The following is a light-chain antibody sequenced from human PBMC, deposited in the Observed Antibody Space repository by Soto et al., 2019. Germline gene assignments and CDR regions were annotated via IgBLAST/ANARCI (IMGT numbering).Light chain of an antibody. Sequence: EILFTQSPGTLSLSPGERATLSCRASQSVSSSYLAWYQQKPGKAPRLLIYGASSRATGIPDRFSGRGSGTDFTLTISRLETEDFEVYYCQQYGSSPRTFGQGTKVDIK. CDR2: GAS. CDR1: QSVSSSY. J-gene: IGKJ1*01. CDR3: QQYGSSPRT. V-gene: IGKV3-20*01.